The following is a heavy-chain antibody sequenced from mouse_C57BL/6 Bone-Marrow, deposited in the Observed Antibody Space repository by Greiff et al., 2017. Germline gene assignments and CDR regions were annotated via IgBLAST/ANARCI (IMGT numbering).Heavy chain of an antibody. CDR3: AGGYGNLYWYFDV. Sequence: VQLQQSGPELVKPGASVKMSCKASGYTFTDYNMHWVKQSHGKSLEWIGYINPNNGGTSYNQKFKGKATLTVNKSSSTAYMELRSLTSEDSAVYYCAGGYGNLYWYFDVWGTGTTVTVSS. CDR2: INPNNGGT. V-gene: IGHV1-22*01. CDR1: GYTFTDYN. J-gene: IGHJ1*03. D-gene: IGHD2-1*01.